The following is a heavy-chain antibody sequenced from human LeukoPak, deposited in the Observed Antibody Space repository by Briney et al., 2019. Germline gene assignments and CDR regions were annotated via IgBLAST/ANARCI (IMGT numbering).Heavy chain of an antibody. CDR2: ISSSSSYI. J-gene: IGHJ4*02. D-gene: IGHD4-23*01. CDR3: ARVVFAYGGNSKRGYFDY. Sequence: GGSLRLSCAASGFTFSSYSMNWVRQAPGKGLEWVSSISSSSSYIYYADSGKGRFTISRGNAKNSLYLQMNSLRAEDTAVYYCARVVFAYGGNSKRGYFDYWGQGTLVTVSS. V-gene: IGHV3-21*01. CDR1: GFTFSSYS.